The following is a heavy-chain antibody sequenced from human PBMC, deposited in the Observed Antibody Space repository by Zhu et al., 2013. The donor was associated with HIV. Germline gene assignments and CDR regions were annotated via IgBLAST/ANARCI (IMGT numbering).Heavy chain of an antibody. CDR3: AAEVGYCSTTNCLYYYYGMDV. D-gene: IGHD2-2*01. CDR1: GFTFTTSA. Sequence: QVVQSGAEVKKPGSSVKVSCKASGFTFTTSAVQWVRQARGQRLEWIGWIVVGSGNTNYAQKFQERVTITRDMSTSTAYMELSSLRSEDTAVYYCAAEVGYCSTTNCLYYYYGMDVWGQGTTVTVSS. CDR2: IVVGSGNT. V-gene: IGHV1-58*01. J-gene: IGHJ6*02.